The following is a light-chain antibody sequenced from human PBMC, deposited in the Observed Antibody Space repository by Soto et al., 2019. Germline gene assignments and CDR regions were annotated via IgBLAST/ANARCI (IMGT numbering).Light chain of an antibody. V-gene: IGKV3-15*01. CDR2: GAS. CDR1: QSVGNK. CDR3: QQYNNWPRT. Sequence: EIMMTQSPATLSVSPGERATLSCRATQSVGNKLAWYQQKSGQAPRLLIFGASTRTAGFPARFSASGPGTDFTLTISSLQSEDFAVYYCQQYNNWPRTFGQGTKVDIK. J-gene: IGKJ1*01.